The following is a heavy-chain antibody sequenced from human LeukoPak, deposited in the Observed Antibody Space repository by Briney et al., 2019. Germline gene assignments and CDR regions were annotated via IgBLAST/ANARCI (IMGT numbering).Heavy chain of an antibody. CDR3: ARGEAMVRGVASFDI. V-gene: IGHV3-21*01. D-gene: IGHD3-10*01. J-gene: IGHJ3*02. CDR1: GFTFSSYS. Sequence: GGSLRLSCAASGFTFSSYSMNWVRQAPGKGLEWVSSISSSSSYIYYADSVKGRFTISRDNAKNSLYLQMNSLSAEDTAVYYCARGEAMVRGVASFDIWGQGTMVTVSS. CDR2: ISSSSSYI.